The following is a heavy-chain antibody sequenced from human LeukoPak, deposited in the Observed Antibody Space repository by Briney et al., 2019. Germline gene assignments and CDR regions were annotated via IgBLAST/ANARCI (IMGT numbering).Heavy chain of an antibody. D-gene: IGHD1-7*01. CDR2: IYYSGST. CDR3: ARDSGHYNWNYSRGRNCWGFDP. J-gene: IGHJ5*02. Sequence: PSETLSLTCTVSGGSISSGGYYWSWIRQHPGKGLEWIGYIYYSGSTYYNPSLKSRVTISVDTSKNQFSLKLSSVTAADTAVYYRARDSGHYNWNYSRGRNCWGFDPWGQGTLVTVSS. V-gene: IGHV4-31*03. CDR1: GGSISSGGYY.